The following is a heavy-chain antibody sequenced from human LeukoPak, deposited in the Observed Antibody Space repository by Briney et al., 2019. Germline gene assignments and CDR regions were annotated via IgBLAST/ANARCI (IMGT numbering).Heavy chain of an antibody. CDR2: ISSSSSTI. V-gene: IGHV3-11*04. D-gene: IGHD6-13*01. J-gene: IGHJ4*02. Sequence: GGSLRLSCAAPGFTFSDYYMSWIRQAPGKGLEWVSYISSSSSTIYYADSVKGRFTISRDNAKNSLYLQMNSLRAEDTAVYYCARDDSVYRIAAAGTNYWGQGTLVTVSS. CDR3: ARDDSVYRIAAAGTNY. CDR1: GFTFSDYY.